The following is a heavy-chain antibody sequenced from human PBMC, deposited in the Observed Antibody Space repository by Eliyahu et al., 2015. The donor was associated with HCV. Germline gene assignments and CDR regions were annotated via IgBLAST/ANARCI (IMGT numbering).Heavy chain of an antibody. V-gene: IGHV3-21*01. CDR2: ISSSSTYI. D-gene: IGHD3-9*01. Sequence: EVQLVESGGGLVKPGGSLRLSCAASGFXFNXYRMNWVRQAPGKGLEWVSSISSSSTYISYADSVKGRFTISRDNAKNSLYLQMNSLRAEDTAVYYCARDDYDILTGSYDAFDIWGQGTMVTVSS. CDR3: ARDDYDILTGSYDAFDI. J-gene: IGHJ3*02. CDR1: GFXFNXYR.